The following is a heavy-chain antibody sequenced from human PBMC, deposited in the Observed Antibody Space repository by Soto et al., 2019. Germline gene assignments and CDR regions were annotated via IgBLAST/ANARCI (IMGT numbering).Heavy chain of an antibody. D-gene: IGHD6-19*01. Sequence: PGESQRISCRGSGYSFTSYGSGWVRQMPGKGLEWMGIIYPGDSDTRYSPSFQGQVTISADKSISTAYLQWSSLKASDTAMYYCARSAVAIDAFDIWGQGTMVTVSS. CDR1: GYSFTSYG. CDR3: ARSAVAIDAFDI. CDR2: IYPGDSDT. V-gene: IGHV5-51*01. J-gene: IGHJ3*02.